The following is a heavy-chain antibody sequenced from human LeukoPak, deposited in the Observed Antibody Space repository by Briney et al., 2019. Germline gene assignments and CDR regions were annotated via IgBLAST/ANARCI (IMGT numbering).Heavy chain of an antibody. D-gene: IGHD5-18*01. V-gene: IGHV3-30*04. J-gene: IGHJ4*02. Sequence: GRSLRLSCAASGFTISSNAMHWVRQAPGKGLEWVTIISYDGSNKYYADSVKGRFTISRDNSKNTLYLQMNSLRAEDTAVYYCARGLIGYSYGYEGQFFDYWGQGTLVTVSS. CDR3: ARGLIGYSYGYEGQFFDY. CDR1: GFTISSNA. CDR2: ISYDGSNK.